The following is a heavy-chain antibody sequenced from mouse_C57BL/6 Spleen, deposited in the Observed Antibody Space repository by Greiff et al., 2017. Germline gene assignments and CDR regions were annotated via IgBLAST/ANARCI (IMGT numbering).Heavy chain of an antibody. CDR1: GYSFTDYN. Sequence: VQLQQSGPELMKPGASVKISCKASGYSFTDYNMNWVKQSNGKSLEWIGVINPNYGTTSYNQKFKGKATLTVDQSSSTAYMQLNSLTSEDSAVYYCARNGYYPYYYAMDYWGQGTSVTVSS. CDR3: ARNGYYPYYYAMDY. CDR2: INPNYGTT. D-gene: IGHD2-3*01. J-gene: IGHJ4*01. V-gene: IGHV1-39*01.